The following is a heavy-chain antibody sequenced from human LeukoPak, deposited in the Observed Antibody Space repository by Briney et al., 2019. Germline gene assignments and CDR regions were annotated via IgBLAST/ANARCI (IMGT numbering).Heavy chain of an antibody. CDR1: GGSISSSSYY. J-gene: IGHJ4*02. D-gene: IGHD3-22*01. Sequence: PSETLSLTCTVSGGSISSSSYYWGWIRQPPGKGLEWIGSIYYSGSTYYNPSLKSRVTISVDTSKNQFSLKLSSVTAADTAVYYCARDGDYYDSSGVPTSWGQGTLVTVSS. CDR2: IYYSGST. CDR3: ARDGDYYDSSGVPTS. V-gene: IGHV4-39*07.